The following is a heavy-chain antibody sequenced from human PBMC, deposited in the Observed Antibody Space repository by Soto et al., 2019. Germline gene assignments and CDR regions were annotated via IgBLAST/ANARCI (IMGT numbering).Heavy chain of an antibody. J-gene: IGHJ4*02. D-gene: IGHD5-18*01. CDR1: GFTFSSYG. CDR2: IAYDGSNK. V-gene: IGHV3-30*18. CDR3: AKDIVRYTYGACDY. Sequence: QVQLVESGGAVVQPGKSLRLSCAASGFTFSSYGMYWVRQAPGKGLEWVAAIAYDGSNKYHADSVKGRFTISRDNSKNTLYLQTNSLRVEDTAVYYCAKDIVRYTYGACDYWGQGALVTVSS.